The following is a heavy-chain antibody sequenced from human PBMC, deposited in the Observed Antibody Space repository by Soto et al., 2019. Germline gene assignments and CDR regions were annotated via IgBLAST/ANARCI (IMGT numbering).Heavy chain of an antibody. V-gene: IGHV3-23*01. J-gene: IGHJ2*01. CDR2: MSERTGPP. CDR1: GFNFRRFA. D-gene: IGHD1-26*01. Sequence: ELHLLESGGGVVQPGGSLRLSCAASGFNFRRFAMSWVRQAPGKGLEWVSGMSERTGPPLYSDSVKGRFTISRDNSKSALYLEMNSLRPEDTAVYYCAKDQDNTDYYSMFDLWGSGTPVTVSS. CDR3: AKDQDNTDYYSMFDL.